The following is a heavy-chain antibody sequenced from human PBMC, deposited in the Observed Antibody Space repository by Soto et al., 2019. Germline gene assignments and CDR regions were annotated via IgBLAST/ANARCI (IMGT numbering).Heavy chain of an antibody. Sequence: SETLSLTCTVSGDCISSYYWNWIRQSPGKGLEWIGYIYYSGSTNYNPSLKSRVTMSIGTSKKQFFLKLSSVTAADTAVYYCARGGSGSGWYLGYWGQGPLVTVSS. CDR1: GDCISSYY. D-gene: IGHD6-19*01. CDR3: ARGGSGSGWYLGY. J-gene: IGHJ4*02. V-gene: IGHV4-59*01. CDR2: IYYSGST.